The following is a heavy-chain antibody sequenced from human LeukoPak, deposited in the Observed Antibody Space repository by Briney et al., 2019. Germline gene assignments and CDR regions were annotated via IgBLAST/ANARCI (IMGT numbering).Heavy chain of an antibody. D-gene: IGHD3-3*01. CDR2: ISAYNGNT. V-gene: IGHV1-18*01. CDR3: ARDLTSWVTIFGVVNGMDV. J-gene: IGHJ6*02. Sequence: GASVKVSCKASGYTFTSYGISWVRQAPGQGLEWMGWISAYNGNTNYAQKLQGRVTMTTDTSTSTAYMELRSLRSDDTAVYYCARDLTSWVTIFGVVNGMDVWGQGTTVTVSS. CDR1: GYTFTSYG.